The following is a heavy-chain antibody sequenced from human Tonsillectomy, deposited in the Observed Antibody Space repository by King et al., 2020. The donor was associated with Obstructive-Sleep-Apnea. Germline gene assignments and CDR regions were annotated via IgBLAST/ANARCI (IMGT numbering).Heavy chain of an antibody. D-gene: IGHD2-15*01. CDR3: ARSRTMNICSGGSCAPLGDY. J-gene: IGHJ4*02. CDR1: GYSISRGYY. CDR2: IYQSGST. V-gene: IGHV4-38-2*02. Sequence: QLQESGPGLVKPSETLSLTCTVSGYSISRGYYWGWIRQPPGKGLEWIGTIYQSGSTYGNPSLKSRVTISVDTSKNQFAVKLRSVTAADTAVYYCARSRTMNICSGGSCAPLGDYWGQGILVTVSS.